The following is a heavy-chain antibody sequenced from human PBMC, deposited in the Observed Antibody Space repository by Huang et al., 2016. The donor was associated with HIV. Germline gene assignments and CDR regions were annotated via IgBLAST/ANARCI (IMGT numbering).Heavy chain of an antibody. CDR2: IYPRDSET. J-gene: IGHJ4*02. V-gene: IGHV5-51*01. CDR3: ARQVDGFRSHFDF. Sequence: EVLLVQSGAELKEPGESLKISCKASGYGFSSYWIGWVRQKPGKGLEWRGIIYPRDSETTYRPSFDGQVTISADKSTRTAYLQWESLKAPDTAIYFCARQVDGFRSHFDFWGQGTLVSVSS. D-gene: IGHD5-18*01. CDR1: GYGFSSYW.